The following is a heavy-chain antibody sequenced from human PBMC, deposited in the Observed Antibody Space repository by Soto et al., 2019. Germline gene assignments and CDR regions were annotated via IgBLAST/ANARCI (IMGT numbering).Heavy chain of an antibody. CDR2: ISYDGSNK. CDR1: GFTFSSYA. J-gene: IGHJ4*02. D-gene: IGHD3-10*01. Sequence: QVQLVESGGGVVQPGRSLRLSCAASGFTFSSYAMHWVRQAPGKGLEWVAVISYDGSNKYYADSVKGRFTISRDNSKNTXXMKMNSLRTEDTAGYYCARDPRGRYEGSGSYDFDYWGQGTLVTVSS. CDR3: ARDPRGRYEGSGSYDFDY. V-gene: IGHV3-30-3*01.